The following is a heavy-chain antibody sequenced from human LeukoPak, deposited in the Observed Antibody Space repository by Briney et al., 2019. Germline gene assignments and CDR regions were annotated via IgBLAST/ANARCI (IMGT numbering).Heavy chain of an antibody. Sequence: PGGSLRLSCAASGLTFSRYDMHWVRQATGKGLEWVSGIGTAGDTYYAGSVKGRFTISRENAKNSLYLQMNSLTAGDTAVYYCAGAGSETQWRAFDFWGQEALVTVFS. V-gene: IGHV3-13*01. J-gene: IGHJ4*02. CDR3: AGAGSETQWRAFDF. D-gene: IGHD6-19*01. CDR2: IGTAGDT. CDR1: GLTFSRYD.